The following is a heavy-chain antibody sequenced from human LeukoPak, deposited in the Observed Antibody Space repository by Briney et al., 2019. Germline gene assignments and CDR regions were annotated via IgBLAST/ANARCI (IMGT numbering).Heavy chain of an antibody. J-gene: IGHJ6*02. CDR1: GFTFSSSA. V-gene: IGHV3-30*04. D-gene: IGHD3-22*01. Sequence: PGGSLRLSCAASGFTFSSSAMSWVRQAPGKGLEWVAVISYDGSNKYYADSVKGRFTISRDNSKNTLYLQMNSLRAEDTAVYYCARHSSGYPYYYGMDVWGQGTTVTVSS. CDR3: ARHSSGYPYYYGMDV. CDR2: ISYDGSNK.